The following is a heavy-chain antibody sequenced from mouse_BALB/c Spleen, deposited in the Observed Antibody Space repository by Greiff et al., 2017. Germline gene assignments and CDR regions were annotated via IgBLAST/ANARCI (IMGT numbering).Heavy chain of an antibody. CDR2: IRNKANGYTT. J-gene: IGHJ1*01. CDR1: GFTFTDYY. CDR3: ARDNYGSRGYWYFDV. V-gene: IGHV7-3*02. Sequence: EVQRVESGGGLVQPGGSLRLSCATSGFTFTDYYMSWVRQPPGKALEWLGFIRNKANGYTTEYSASLKGRFTISRDNSQSILYLQMNTLRAEDSATYYCARDNYGSRGYWYFDVWGAGTTVTVSS. D-gene: IGHD1-1*01.